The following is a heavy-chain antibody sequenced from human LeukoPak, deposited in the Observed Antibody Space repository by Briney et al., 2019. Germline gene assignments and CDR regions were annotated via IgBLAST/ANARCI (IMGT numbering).Heavy chain of an antibody. CDR1: VGSIRSGGYY. V-gene: IGHV4-30-2*01. CDR2: IYHSGST. D-gene: IGHD3-22*01. J-gene: IGHJ5*02. Sequence: SQTLSLTCAVSVGSIRSGGYYWSWIRHPPGKGLEWIGYIYHSGSTYYTPSLKSRVTISVDRSKNQFSLKLSSVTAADTAVYYCARAVGSSGPYNWFDPWGQGTLVTVSS. CDR3: ARAVGSSGPYNWFDP.